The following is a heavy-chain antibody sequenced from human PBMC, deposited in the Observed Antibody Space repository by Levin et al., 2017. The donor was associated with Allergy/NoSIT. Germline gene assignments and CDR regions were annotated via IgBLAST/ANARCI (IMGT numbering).Heavy chain of an antibody. J-gene: IGHJ3*02. V-gene: IGHV2-5*02. Sequence: GSGPTLVKPTQTPTLTCTFSGFSLSTSGVGVGWIRQPPGKALEWLALIYWDDDKRYSPSLKSRLTITKDTSKNQVVLTMTNMEPVDTATYYCARRGYSSGWAPYAFDIWGQGTMVTVSS. CDR2: IYWDDDK. CDR3: ARRGYSSGWAPYAFDI. D-gene: IGHD6-19*01. CDR1: GFSLSTSGVG.